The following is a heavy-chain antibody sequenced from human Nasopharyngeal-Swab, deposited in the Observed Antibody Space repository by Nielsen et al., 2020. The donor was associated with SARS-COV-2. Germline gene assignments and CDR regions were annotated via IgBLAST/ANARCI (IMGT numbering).Heavy chain of an antibody. Sequence: GESLKISCTAFGFTFRDYAMSWFRQAPGKGLEWVGFIRSKAYGGTTEYAASVKGRFTISRDDSKSIAYLQMNSLKTEDTAVYYCTREWGNWGQGTLVTVSS. D-gene: IGHD1-26*01. CDR1: GFTFRDYA. CDR3: TREWGN. V-gene: IGHV3-49*03. J-gene: IGHJ4*02. CDR2: IRSKAYGGTT.